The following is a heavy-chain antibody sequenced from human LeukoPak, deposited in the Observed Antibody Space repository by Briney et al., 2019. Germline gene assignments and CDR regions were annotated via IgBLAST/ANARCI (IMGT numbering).Heavy chain of an antibody. V-gene: IGHV3-30*02. Sequence: GGSLRLSCAASGFTFSSYGMHWVRQAPGKGLEWVAFIRYDGSNKYYADSVKGRFTISRDNSKNTLYLQMNSLRAEDTAVYYCAKDRDYDLWSGYYSMNYWGQGTLVTVSS. D-gene: IGHD3-3*01. CDR2: IRYDGSNK. J-gene: IGHJ4*02. CDR1: GFTFSSYG. CDR3: AKDRDYDLWSGYYSMNY.